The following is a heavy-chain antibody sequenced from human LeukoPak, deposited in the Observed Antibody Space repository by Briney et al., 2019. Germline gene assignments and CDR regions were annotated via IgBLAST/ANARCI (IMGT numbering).Heavy chain of an antibody. CDR2: ISYDGSNK. D-gene: IGHD1-26*01. V-gene: IGHV3-30*18. CDR3: AKWDSWIDY. J-gene: IGHJ4*02. Sequence: GGALRLSRAASGFTFSSYGMHWVGQAPGKGLEWVAVISYDGSNKYYAGSVKGRFTISRDNSKNTLYLQMNSLRAEDTAVYYCAKWDSWIDYWGQGTLVTVSS. CDR1: GFTFSSYG.